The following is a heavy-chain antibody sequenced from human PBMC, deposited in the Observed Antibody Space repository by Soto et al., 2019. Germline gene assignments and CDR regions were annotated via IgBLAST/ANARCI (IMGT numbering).Heavy chain of an antibody. V-gene: IGHV3-30-3*01. Sequence: PGGSLRLSCAASGFTFSSYAMHWVRQAPGKGLEWVAVISYDGSNKYYADSVKGRFTISRDNSKNTLYLQMNGLRAEDTAVYYCARGLGDYETFDYWGQGTLVTVSS. D-gene: IGHD4-17*01. CDR3: ARGLGDYETFDY. CDR2: ISYDGSNK. J-gene: IGHJ4*02. CDR1: GFTFSSYA.